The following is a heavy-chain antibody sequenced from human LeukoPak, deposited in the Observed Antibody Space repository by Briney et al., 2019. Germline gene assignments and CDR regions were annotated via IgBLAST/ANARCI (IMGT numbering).Heavy chain of an antibody. Sequence: PSETLSLTCAVYGGSFSGYYWSWIRQPPGKGLEWIGEINHSGSTNYNPSLKSRVTISVDTSKNQFSLKLSSVTAADTAVYYCARGRDVLLWFGATYYYYGMDVWGQGTTVTASS. J-gene: IGHJ6*02. CDR2: INHSGST. CDR1: GGSFSGYY. CDR3: ARGRDVLLWFGATYYYYGMDV. V-gene: IGHV4-34*01. D-gene: IGHD3-10*01.